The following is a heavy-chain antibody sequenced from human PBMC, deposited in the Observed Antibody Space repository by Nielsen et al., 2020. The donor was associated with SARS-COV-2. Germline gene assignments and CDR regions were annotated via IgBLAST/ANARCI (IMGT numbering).Heavy chain of an antibody. Sequence: GGSLRLSCAASGFTFSSYGMHWVRQAPGKGLEWVAVISFDGSNKKYADSVKGRFTISRDNSKNTLYLQMNSLRAEDTAVYYCAKVRPRAVAAMSWFDPWGQGTLVTVSS. CDR3: AKVRPRAVAAMSWFDP. D-gene: IGHD6-19*01. V-gene: IGHV3-30*18. CDR2: ISFDGSNK. CDR1: GFTFSSYG. J-gene: IGHJ5*02.